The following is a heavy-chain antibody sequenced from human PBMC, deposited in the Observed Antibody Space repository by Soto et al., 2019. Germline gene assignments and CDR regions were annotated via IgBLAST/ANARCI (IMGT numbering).Heavy chain of an antibody. D-gene: IGHD3-10*01. CDR2: IYYSGST. CDR3: AGFVGFGEFSDGMDV. CDR1: GGSISSYY. Sequence: QVQLQESGPGLVKPSETLSLTCTVSGGSISSYYWSWIRQPPGKGLEWIGYIYYSGSTNYNPSLKSRVTISVATSKNRFSLKLSSVTAADTAVYYCAGFVGFGEFSDGMDVWGQGTTVTVSS. J-gene: IGHJ6*02. V-gene: IGHV4-59*01.